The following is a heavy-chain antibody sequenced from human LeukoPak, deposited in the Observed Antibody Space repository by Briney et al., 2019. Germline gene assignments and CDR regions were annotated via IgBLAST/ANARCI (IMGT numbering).Heavy chain of an antibody. J-gene: IGHJ4*02. V-gene: IGHV3-30*02. CDR1: GFTFSSYG. Sequence: GGSLRLSCAASGFTFSSYGMHWVRQAPGKGLEWVAFIRYDGSNKYYADSVKGRFTISRDNSKNTLYLQMNSLRAEDTAVYYSAKDVFGYCSSTSCYILDYWGQGTLVTVSS. CDR3: AKDVFGYCSSTSCYILDY. D-gene: IGHD2-2*01. CDR2: IRYDGSNK.